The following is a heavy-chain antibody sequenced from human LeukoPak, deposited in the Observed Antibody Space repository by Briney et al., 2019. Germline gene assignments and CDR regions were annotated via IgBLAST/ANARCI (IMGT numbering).Heavy chain of an antibody. CDR1: GFTFSSYE. Sequence: GGSLRLSCAASGFTFSSYEMNWVRQAPGKGLEWVSYISSSGSTIYYADSVEGRFTISRDNAKNSLYLQMNSLRAEDTAVYYCARSGVPAAILIDYWGQGTLVTVSS. V-gene: IGHV3-48*03. CDR2: ISSSGSTI. CDR3: ARSGVPAAILIDY. D-gene: IGHD2-2*01. J-gene: IGHJ4*02.